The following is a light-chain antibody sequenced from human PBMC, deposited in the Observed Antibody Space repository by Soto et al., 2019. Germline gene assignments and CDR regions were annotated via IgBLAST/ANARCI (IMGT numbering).Light chain of an antibody. CDR2: EVS. CDR1: SSDIGGYNY. CDR3: NSYAGSNNGV. Sequence: QSVLTQPPSASGSPGQSVTISCTGTSSDIGGYNYVSWYQQHPGKAPKLVIYEVSQRPSGVPGRFSGSKSGNTASLTVSGLQAEDEADYYCNSYAGSNNGVFGGGTKLTVL. V-gene: IGLV2-8*01. J-gene: IGLJ3*02.